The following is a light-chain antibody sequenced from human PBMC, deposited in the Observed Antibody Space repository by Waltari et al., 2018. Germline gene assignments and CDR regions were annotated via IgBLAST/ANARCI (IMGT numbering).Light chain of an antibody. Sequence: EIVLTQSPGTLSLSPGARAALPCRASQSVSSSVLAWYQQKPGQAPRLLIYGASSRATGIPDRFSGSGSGTDFTLTISRLEPEDFAVYYCHQYGTSPYTFGQGTKLEIK. CDR1: QSVSSSV. CDR2: GAS. CDR3: HQYGTSPYT. J-gene: IGKJ2*01. V-gene: IGKV3-20*01.